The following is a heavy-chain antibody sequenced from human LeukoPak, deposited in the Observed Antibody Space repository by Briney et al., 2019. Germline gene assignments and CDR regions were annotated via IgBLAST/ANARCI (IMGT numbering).Heavy chain of an antibody. J-gene: IGHJ4*02. D-gene: IGHD5-12*01. CDR1: GYTFTSYG. CDR2: ISAYNGNT. V-gene: IGHV1-18*01. CDR3: ALSWVEYSDYGYRRDY. Sequence: ASVKVSCKASGYTFTSYGISWVRQAPGQGLEWMGWISAYNGNTNYAQKLQGRVTMTTDTSTRTAYMELRSLRSDDTAVYYCALSWVEYSDYGYRRDYWGQGTLVTVSS.